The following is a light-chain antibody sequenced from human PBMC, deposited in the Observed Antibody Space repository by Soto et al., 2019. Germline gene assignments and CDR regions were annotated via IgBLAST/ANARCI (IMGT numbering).Light chain of an antibody. CDR2: GAS. V-gene: IGKV3-15*01. CDR1: QSVSSN. CDR3: QQYDNWTSVT. J-gene: IGKJ4*01. Sequence: TVLTQSPGTLSLSPGERATLSCRASQSVSSNLAWYQQKPGQAPRLLIYGASTRATGIPARFSGSGSGTEFTLTISSLQSEDFAVYYCQQYDNWTSVTFGGGTEVDIK.